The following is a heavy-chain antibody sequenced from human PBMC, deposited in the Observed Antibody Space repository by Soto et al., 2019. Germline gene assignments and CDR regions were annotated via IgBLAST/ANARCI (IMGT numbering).Heavy chain of an antibody. CDR1: GFTFDEYA. J-gene: IGHJ4*02. CDR2: ISWDGDTI. V-gene: IGHV3-43D*04. CDR3: AKGISYLASLDS. D-gene: IGHD1-26*01. Sequence: PGGSLRLSCAASGFTFDEYAMHWVRQSPGKGLEWVSLISWDGDTIFYADSVKGRFTISRDNNKNSLYLQMTSLRSEDTAFYYCAKGISYLASLDSWGQGTLVTVSS.